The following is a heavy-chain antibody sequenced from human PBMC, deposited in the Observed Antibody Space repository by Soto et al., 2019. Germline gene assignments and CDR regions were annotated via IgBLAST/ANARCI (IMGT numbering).Heavy chain of an antibody. J-gene: IGHJ6*03. D-gene: IGHD6-6*01. Sequence: LRLSCAASGFTFSSYSMNWVRQAPGKGLEWVSSISSGSSYIYYADSVKGRFTISRDNAKNSLYLQMNSLRAEDTAVYYCARGYSSSSPHYYYMDVWGKGTTVTVSS. CDR1: GFTFSSYS. CDR3: ARGYSSSSPHYYYMDV. CDR2: ISSGSSYI. V-gene: IGHV3-21*01.